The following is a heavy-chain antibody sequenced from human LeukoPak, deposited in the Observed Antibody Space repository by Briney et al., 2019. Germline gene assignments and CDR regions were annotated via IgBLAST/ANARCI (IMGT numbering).Heavy chain of an antibody. V-gene: IGHV1-69*01. CDR1: GGTCSSYA. CDR3: AKVCYNGSWHDGY. J-gene: IGHJ4*02. CDR2: IIPIFATA. Sequence: SVMVSCKASGGTCSSYAISWVRQAPGQGLEWRAGIIPIFATANYAQKFQGRVTITADESTSTAYMALSTLRSEDTAVYYCAKVCYNGSWHDGYWGQGTLVTVSS. D-gene: IGHD6-13*01.